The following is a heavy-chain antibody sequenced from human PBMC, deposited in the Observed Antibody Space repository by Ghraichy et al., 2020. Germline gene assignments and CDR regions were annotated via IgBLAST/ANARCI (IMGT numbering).Heavy chain of an antibody. Sequence: LSLTCAASGFSFRDAWMNWVRQAPGKGLEWVGRIKSKAVGGTADYAAPVKGRFTISRDDSESTLYVQMNSLKTEDTAVYYCTPGHVLSGGLFDPWGQGTLVTVSS. CDR2: IKSKAVGGTA. CDR1: GFSFRDAW. CDR3: TPGHVLSGGLFDP. V-gene: IGHV3-15*01. J-gene: IGHJ5*02. D-gene: IGHD3-10*01.